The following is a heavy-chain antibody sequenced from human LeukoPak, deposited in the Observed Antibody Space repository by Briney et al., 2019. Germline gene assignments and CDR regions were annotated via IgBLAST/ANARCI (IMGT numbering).Heavy chain of an antibody. Sequence: GGTLRLSCAASGFTFSSYAMSWVRQAPGKGLEWVSAISGSGGSTYYADSVKGRFTISRDNSKNTLHLQMNSLRAEDTAVYYCAKHRAGVRSHPDYWGQGTLVTVSS. CDR1: GFTFSSYA. CDR3: AKHRAGVRSHPDY. CDR2: ISGSGGST. D-gene: IGHD3-10*01. J-gene: IGHJ4*02. V-gene: IGHV3-23*01.